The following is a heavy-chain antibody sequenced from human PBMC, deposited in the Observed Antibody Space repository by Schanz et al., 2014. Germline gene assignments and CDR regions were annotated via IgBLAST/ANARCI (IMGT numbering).Heavy chain of an antibody. CDR2: VSRSTPDI. J-gene: IGHJ4*02. V-gene: IGHV3-48*01. D-gene: IGHD1-1*01. Sequence: EVQLLESGGGVVQPGRSLRLSCAASGFTFSTYAMAWVRQAPGKGLEWVSYVSRSTPDIYYADSVKGRFTMSRDNAKNSLYLEMNSLRAEDTALYYCARDRRNADLDYWGQGTLVTVSS. CDR1: GFTFSTYA. CDR3: ARDRRNADLDY.